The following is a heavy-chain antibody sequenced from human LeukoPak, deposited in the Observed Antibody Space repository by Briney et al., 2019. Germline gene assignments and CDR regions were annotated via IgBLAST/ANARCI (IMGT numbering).Heavy chain of an antibody. CDR1: GGSISSSNW. J-gene: IGHJ4*02. V-gene: IGHV4-4*02. CDR2: IYHSGST. CDR3: ASFSPPLAYCGGDCPDY. Sequence: SGTLSLTCAVSGGSISSSNWWSWVRQPPGKGLEWIGEIYHSGSTNYNPSLKSRVTISVDKSKNQFSLKLSSVTAADTAVYYCASFSPPLAYCGGDCPDYWGQGTLVTVSS. D-gene: IGHD2-21*02.